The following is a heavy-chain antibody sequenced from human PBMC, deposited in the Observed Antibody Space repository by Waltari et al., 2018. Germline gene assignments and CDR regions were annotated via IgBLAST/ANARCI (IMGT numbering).Heavy chain of an antibody. V-gene: IGHV1-69*06. CDR2: IHPVFGTA. Sequence: QVQLVQSGAEVKKPGSSVKVSCKASGGTFSSYAISWVRQAPGQGLEWMGGIHPVFGTANDARKCQGRVTVTADKSAGTAYMELSSLRSEDTAVYYCASGGYSGYDSYFDYWGQGTLVTVSS. D-gene: IGHD5-12*01. CDR3: ASGGYSGYDSYFDY. J-gene: IGHJ4*02. CDR1: GGTFSSYA.